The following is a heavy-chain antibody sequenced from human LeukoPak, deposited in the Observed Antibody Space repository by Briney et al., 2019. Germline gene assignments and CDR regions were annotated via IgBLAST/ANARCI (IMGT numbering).Heavy chain of an antibody. Sequence: ASVKVSCKASGGTFSSYAISWVRQAPGQGLEWMGRIIPILGIANYAQKFQGRVTITADKSTSTAYMELSSLRSEDTAVYYCARALMILDYGDYWHYYYGMDVWGQGTTVTVSS. CDR1: GGTFSSYA. D-gene: IGHD4-17*01. CDR2: IIPILGIA. CDR3: ARALMILDYGDYWHYYYGMDV. J-gene: IGHJ6*02. V-gene: IGHV1-69*04.